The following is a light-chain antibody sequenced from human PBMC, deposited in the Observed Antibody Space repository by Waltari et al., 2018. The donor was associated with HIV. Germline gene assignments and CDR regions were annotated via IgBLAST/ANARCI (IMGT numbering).Light chain of an antibody. Sequence: QSVLTQPPSVSGAPGQRVTNSCTGRTPNIGASSDVHWYQQLPGTAPKLLIYSNTNRPAGVPDRFSGSKSGTSASLAITGLQAEDEADYYCQSYDSSLSCYVFGSGTKVTVL. CDR3: QSYDSSLSCYV. CDR2: SNT. V-gene: IGLV1-40*01. J-gene: IGLJ1*01. CDR1: TPNIGASSD.